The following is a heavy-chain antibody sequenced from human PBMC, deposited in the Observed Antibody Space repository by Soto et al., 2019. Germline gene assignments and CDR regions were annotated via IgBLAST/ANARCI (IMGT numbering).Heavy chain of an antibody. V-gene: IGHV3-33*01. CDR3: ARDGIGGTVFRGFCDY. J-gene: IGHJ4*02. D-gene: IGHD1-7*01. CDR2: IWYDGSNK. Sequence: QKYLVESGGGVVQPGGSRRLSCVASGSIFIGYGMHWVRQAQGKGLEWVAVIWYDGSNKYYADSVKGRFTISRDNSKNMLYLQMDSLRAEDTAVYYCARDGIGGTVFRGFCDYWGQGTLVTVSS. CDR1: GSIFIGYG.